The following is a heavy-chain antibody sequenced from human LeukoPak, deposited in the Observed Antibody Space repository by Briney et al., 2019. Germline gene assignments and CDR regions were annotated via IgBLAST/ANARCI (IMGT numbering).Heavy chain of an antibody. CDR1: GGSISSYY. CDR3: ARGERYFDWLLYRGLAWFDP. D-gene: IGHD3-9*01. J-gene: IGHJ5*02. V-gene: IGHV4-59*12. CDR2: IYYSGST. Sequence: SETLSLTCTVSGGSISSYYWSWNRQPPGKELEWIGYIYYSGSTNYNPSLKSRVTISVDTSKNQFSLKLSSVTAADTAVYYCARGERYFDWLLYRGLAWFDPWGQGTLVPVSS.